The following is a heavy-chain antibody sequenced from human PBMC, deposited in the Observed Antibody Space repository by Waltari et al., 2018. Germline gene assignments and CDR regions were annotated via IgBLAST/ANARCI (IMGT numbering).Heavy chain of an antibody. Sequence: EVLLVESGGGLVHPGGSLRLSCAASGFPVSTFHMGWVRQAPGTGLGWVSISDDTGSPYYENSVLGRFTISRDISKNTLHLQMNSLKIEDTAIYYCARARDEETAMVYFDHWGQGTLVSVSS. D-gene: IGHD5-18*01. J-gene: IGHJ4*02. CDR2: SDDTGSP. CDR1: GFPVSTFH. CDR3: ARARDEETAMVYFDH. V-gene: IGHV3-66*02.